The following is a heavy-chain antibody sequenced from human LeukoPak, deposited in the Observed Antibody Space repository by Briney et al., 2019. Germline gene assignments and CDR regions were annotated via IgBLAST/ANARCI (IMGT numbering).Heavy chain of an antibody. Sequence: GASVKVSCKASGYTFTSYGISWVRQAPGQGLEWMGWISAYNGNTNYAQKLQGRVTITRDTSASTAYMELSSLRSEDTAVYYCARVGYSYGYDDYWGQGTLVTVSS. D-gene: IGHD5-18*01. CDR3: ARVGYSYGYDDY. CDR2: ISAYNGNT. J-gene: IGHJ4*02. CDR1: GYTFTSYG. V-gene: IGHV1-18*01.